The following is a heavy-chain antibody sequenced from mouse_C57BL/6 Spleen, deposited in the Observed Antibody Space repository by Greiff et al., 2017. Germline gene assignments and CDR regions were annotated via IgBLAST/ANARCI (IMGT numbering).Heavy chain of an antibody. V-gene: IGHV1-82*01. J-gene: IGHJ2*01. Sequence: VQLMESGPELVKPGASVKISCKASGYAFSSSWMNWVQQRPGKGLEWIGRIYPGDGTTNYTGKFKGKATLTADKSSSTAYMQLSSLTSEDSAVYFCARWMITSYFDYWGQGTTLTVSS. CDR1: GYAFSSSW. CDR2: IYPGDGTT. D-gene: IGHD2-4*01. CDR3: ARWMITSYFDY.